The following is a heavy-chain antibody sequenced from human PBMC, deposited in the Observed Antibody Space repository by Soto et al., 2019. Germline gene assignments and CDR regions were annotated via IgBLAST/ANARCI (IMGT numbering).Heavy chain of an antibody. CDR2: IYPGDSDT. CDR1: GYSFTSYW. V-gene: IGHV5-51*01. J-gene: IGHJ6*02. Sequence: PGESLKISCKGSGYSFTSYWIGWVRQMPGKGLEWMGIIYPGDSDTRYSPSFQGQVTISADKSISTAYLQWSSLKASDTAMYYCARRAGIQLWLHHSDYGMDVWGQGTTVTVSS. CDR3: ARRAGIQLWLHHSDYGMDV. D-gene: IGHD5-18*01.